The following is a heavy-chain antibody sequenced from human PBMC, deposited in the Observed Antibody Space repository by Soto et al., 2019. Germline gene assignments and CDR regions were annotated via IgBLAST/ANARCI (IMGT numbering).Heavy chain of an antibody. Sequence: GPTLVNPTHTLTLTCTFSGFSLSTSVVGVGWIRQPPGKALEWLALIYWNDDKRYSPSLKSRLTITKDTSKNQVVLTMTNMDPVDTATYYCAHTSSGYSHVLPPYYFDYWGQGTLVTVS. V-gene: IGHV2-5*01. J-gene: IGHJ4*02. CDR3: AHTSSGYSHVLPPYYFDY. CDR1: GFSLSTSVVG. D-gene: IGHD5-18*01. CDR2: IYWNDDK.